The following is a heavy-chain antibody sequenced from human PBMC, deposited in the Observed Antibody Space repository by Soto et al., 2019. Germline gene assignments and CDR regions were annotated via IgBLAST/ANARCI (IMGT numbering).Heavy chain of an antibody. CDR3: AKDGYYDFPSGYPFDS. CDR2: MSGSGGST. J-gene: IGHJ4*02. V-gene: IGHV3-23*01. D-gene: IGHD3-3*01. Sequence: GGSLRLSCAASGFTFSSYAMSWVRQAPGEGLEWVSAMSGSGGSTYYADSVKGRFTISRDNSKNTLYLRMNSLRAEDTAVYYCAKDGYYDFPSGYPFDSWGQGTLVTVSS. CDR1: GFTFSSYA.